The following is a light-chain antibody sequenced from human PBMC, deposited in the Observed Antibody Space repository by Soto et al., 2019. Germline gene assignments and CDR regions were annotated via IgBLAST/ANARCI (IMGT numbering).Light chain of an antibody. CDR1: QGVSNY. CDR2: AAS. Sequence: DIQMTQSPSSLSASVGDRVTISCRASQGVSNYLIWYQQRQGRAPKLLIYAASNLVSGVPSRFSVSGSGTNFTLTISSLQPEDFATYYCQQSYRTPHTFGQGTKLETK. J-gene: IGKJ2*01. V-gene: IGKV1-39*01. CDR3: QQSYRTPHT.